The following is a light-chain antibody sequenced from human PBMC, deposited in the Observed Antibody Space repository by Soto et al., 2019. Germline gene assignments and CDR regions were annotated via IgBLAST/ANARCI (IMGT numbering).Light chain of an antibody. Sequence: ILLTQSPGPLSLSPGERATLSCRASQSVGSTFLAWYQQKPGQAPRLLIYGVSTRATGIPDRFSGSGSGTDFTLTISRLEPEDFAVYYCQQYAGSPITFGQGTRLEIK. CDR1: QSVGSTF. CDR3: QQYAGSPIT. V-gene: IGKV3-20*01. CDR2: GVS. J-gene: IGKJ5*01.